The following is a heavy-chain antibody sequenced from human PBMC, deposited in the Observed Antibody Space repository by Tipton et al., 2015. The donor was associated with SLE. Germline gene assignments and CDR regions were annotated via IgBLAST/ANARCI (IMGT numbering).Heavy chain of an antibody. CDR2: IKHTGGT. V-gene: IGHV4-34*01. D-gene: IGHD1-26*01. Sequence: TLSLTCAVYGGSFSDYYWSWIRQTPGEGLEWIGEIKHTGGTNYNPSLESRVTMSVDTSKNQFSLKLSSVTAADTAMYYCVRERKYVVRFRELVAPDLWGQGTAITVSS. J-gene: IGHJ3*01. CDR1: GGSFSDYY. CDR3: VRERKYVVRFRELVAPDL.